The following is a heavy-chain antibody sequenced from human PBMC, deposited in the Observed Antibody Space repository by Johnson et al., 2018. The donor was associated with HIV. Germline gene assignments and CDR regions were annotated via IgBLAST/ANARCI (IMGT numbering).Heavy chain of an antibody. CDR1: RFTFSSYA. D-gene: IGHD3-10*01. J-gene: IGHJ3*02. V-gene: IGHV3-30*03. Sequence: QVQLVESGGGLVQPGGSLRLSCAASRFTFSSYAMSWVRQAPGKGLEWVAFISSDGSNKYFAVSVTGRFSISRDNSKNTLYLQMNSLRAEDTAVYYCARGVDGAFDIWGQGTMVTVSS. CDR3: ARGVDGAFDI. CDR2: ISSDGSNK.